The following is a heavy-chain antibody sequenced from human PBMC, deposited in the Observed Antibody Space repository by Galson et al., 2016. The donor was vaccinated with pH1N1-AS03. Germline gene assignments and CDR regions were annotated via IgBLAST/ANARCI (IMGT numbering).Heavy chain of an antibody. V-gene: IGHV1-3*01. D-gene: IGHD2-2*01. J-gene: IGHJ4*02. CDR1: GDTFNDNA. Sequence: SVKVSCKASGDTFNDNALHWVRQAPGQSLEWMGWVNLGNSNTKYSQRFQDRVIITMDTSANTAYMDLRSLTSDDTAVYYCVRECEDAQKRVVAFGYWGQGTLVIVSS. CDR3: VRECEDAQKRVVAFGY. CDR2: VNLGNSNT.